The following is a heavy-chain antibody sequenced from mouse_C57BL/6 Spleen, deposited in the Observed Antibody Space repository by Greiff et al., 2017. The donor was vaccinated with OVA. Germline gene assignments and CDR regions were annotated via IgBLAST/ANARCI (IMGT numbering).Heavy chain of an antibody. CDR3: ARKGDYSHTGAMDY. J-gene: IGHJ4*01. V-gene: IGHV2-2*01. Sequence: VKLMESGPGLVQPSQSLSITCTVSGFSLTSYGVHWVRQSPGKGLEWLGVIWSGGSTDYNAAFISRLSISKDNSKSQVFFKMNSLQADDTAIYYCARKGDYSHTGAMDYWGQGTSVTVSS. CDR2: IWSGGST. CDR1: GFSLTSYG. D-gene: IGHD2-12*01.